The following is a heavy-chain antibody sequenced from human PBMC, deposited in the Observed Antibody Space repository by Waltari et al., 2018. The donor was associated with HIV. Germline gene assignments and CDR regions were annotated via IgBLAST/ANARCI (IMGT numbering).Heavy chain of an antibody. D-gene: IGHD6-19*01. V-gene: IGHV4-39*07. J-gene: IGHJ4*02. CDR3: ARQWLALYFDY. CDR1: GGSISSRDYY. CDR2: IFYSANT. Sequence: QLQVQESGPGLVKPSETLSPTCTVSGGSISSRDYYWGWIRQPPGKGLEWIWMIFYSANTYSNPSLKSRVTISRDTSKSQFSLSLSSVTAADTAVYYCARQWLALYFDYWGQRTLVTVSS.